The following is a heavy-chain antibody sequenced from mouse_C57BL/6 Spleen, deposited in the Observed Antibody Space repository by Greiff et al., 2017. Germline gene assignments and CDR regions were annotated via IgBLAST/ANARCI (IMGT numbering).Heavy chain of an antibody. CDR2: IRNKANNHAT. D-gene: IGHD2-3*01. J-gene: IGHJ3*01. CDR1: GFTFSDAW. V-gene: IGHV6-6*01. Sequence: EVKLVESGGGLVQPGGSMKLSCAASGFTFSDAWMDWVRQSPEKGLEWVAEIRNKANNHATYYAESVKGRFTISRDDSKSSVYLQMNSLRAEDTGIYYCTPPPYDGYYPFAYWGQGTLVTVSA. CDR3: TPPPYDGYYPFAY.